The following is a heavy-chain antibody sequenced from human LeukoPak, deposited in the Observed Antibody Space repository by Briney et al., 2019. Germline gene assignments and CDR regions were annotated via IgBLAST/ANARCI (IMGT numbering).Heavy chain of an antibody. CDR2: ISYDGKHK. CDR3: AKDRDWGTAFDI. D-gene: IGHD7-27*01. Sequence: GRSLRLSCAASGFTFSSSAMHWVRQPPGKGLEWVAVISYDGKHKYFADSVKGRFTISRDNSRNTLYLQLNSLKADDTAVYYCAKDRDWGTAFDIWGQGTMVTVS. V-gene: IGHV3-30*18. J-gene: IGHJ3*02. CDR1: GFTFSSSA.